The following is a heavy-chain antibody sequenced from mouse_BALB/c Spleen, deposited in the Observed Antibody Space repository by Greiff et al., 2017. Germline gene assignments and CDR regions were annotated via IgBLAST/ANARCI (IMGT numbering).Heavy chain of an antibody. Sequence: VQLQQSGAELVRSGASVKLSCTASGFNIKDYYMHWVKQRPEQGLEWIGWIDPENGDTEYAPKFQGKATMTADTSSNTAYLQLSSLTSEDTAVYYCAREDGYYGYWGQGTTLTVSS. CDR2: IDPENGDT. J-gene: IGHJ2*01. CDR3: AREDGYYGY. V-gene: IGHV14-4*02. CDR1: GFNIKDYY. D-gene: IGHD2-3*01.